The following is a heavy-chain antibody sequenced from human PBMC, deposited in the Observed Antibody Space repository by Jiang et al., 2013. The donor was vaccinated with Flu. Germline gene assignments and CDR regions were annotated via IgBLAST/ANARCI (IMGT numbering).Heavy chain of an antibody. V-gene: IGHV5-10-1*03. CDR2: IDPSDSYT. J-gene: IGHJ4*02. Sequence: VQLVESGAEVRKPGESLRISCKVSGYNFISYWISWVRQMPGKGLEWMGRIDPSDSYTNYNPSFQGHVTISADKSISTVYLQWTSLKASDSALYYCARHDKGPGYYYPDYWGQGTLVTVSS. D-gene: IGHD3-22*01. CDR1: GYNFISYW. CDR3: ARHDKGPGYYYPDY.